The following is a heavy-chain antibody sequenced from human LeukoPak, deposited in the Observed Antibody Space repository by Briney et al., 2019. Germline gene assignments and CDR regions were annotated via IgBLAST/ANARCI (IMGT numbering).Heavy chain of an antibody. CDR2: INHSGST. CDR1: GGSFSGYY. J-gene: IGHJ4*02. Sequence: SETLSLTCAVYGGSFSGYYWSWIRQPPGKGLEWIGEINHSGSTNYDPSLKSRVTISVDTSKNQFSLKLSSVTAADTAVYYCARGQWTTTITIHGQAFGDYWGQGTLVTVSS. V-gene: IGHV4-34*01. D-gene: IGHD3-16*01. CDR3: ARGQWTTTITIHGQAFGDY.